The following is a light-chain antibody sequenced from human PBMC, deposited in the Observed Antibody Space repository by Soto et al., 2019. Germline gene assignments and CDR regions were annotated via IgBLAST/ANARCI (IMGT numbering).Light chain of an antibody. CDR1: SSDVGGYNY. V-gene: IGLV2-8*01. CDR3: SSYRV. Sequence: QSALTQHPSASGSPGQSGTISCTGTSSDVGGYNYVSWYQQHPGKAPKLMIYEVSKRPSGVPDRFSGSKSGNTASLTVSGLQAEDEADYYCSSYRVFGTGTKVTVL. CDR2: EVS. J-gene: IGLJ1*01.